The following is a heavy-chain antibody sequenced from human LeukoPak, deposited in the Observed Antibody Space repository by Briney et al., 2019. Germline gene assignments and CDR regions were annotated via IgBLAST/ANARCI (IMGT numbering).Heavy chain of an antibody. D-gene: IGHD3-10*01. CDR3: AGVCRGCLLVSSGDY. V-gene: IGHV4-34*01. Sequence: PSETLSLTCAVYGGSFSGYYLSWIRQPPGKGLEWIGEINHSGSTNYNPSLKSRVTISVDTSKNQFSLKLSSVTAADTAVYYCAGVCRGCLLVSSGDYWGQGTLVTVSS. J-gene: IGHJ4*02. CDR1: GGSFSGYY. CDR2: INHSGST.